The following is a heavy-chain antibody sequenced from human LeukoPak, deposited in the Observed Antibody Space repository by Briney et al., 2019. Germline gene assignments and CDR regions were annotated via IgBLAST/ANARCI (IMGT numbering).Heavy chain of an antibody. CDR2: ISSSGSTI. CDR1: GFTFSSYE. D-gene: IGHD3-3*02. CDR3: ARAVIALGERWFDP. J-gene: IGHJ5*02. Sequence: GGSLRLSCAASGFTFSSYEMSWVRQAPGKGLEWVSYISSSGSTIYYADSVKGRFTISRDNAKNSLYLQMNSLRAEDTAVYYCARAVIALGERWFDPWGQGTLVTVSS. V-gene: IGHV3-48*03.